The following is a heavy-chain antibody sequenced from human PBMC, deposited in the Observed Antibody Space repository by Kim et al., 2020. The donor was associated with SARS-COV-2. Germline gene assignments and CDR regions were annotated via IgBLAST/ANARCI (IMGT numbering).Heavy chain of an antibody. D-gene: IGHD3-10*01. V-gene: IGHV3-33*05. CDR1: GFTFSSYG. CDR2: ISYDGSNK. CDR3: ARRTLWFGELFYFDY. J-gene: IGHJ4*02. Sequence: GGSLRLSCAASGFTFSSYGMHWVRQAPGKGLEWVAVISYDGSNKYYADSVKGRFTISRDNSKNTLYLQMNSPRAEDTAVYYCARRTLWFGELFYFDYWGQGTLVTVSS.